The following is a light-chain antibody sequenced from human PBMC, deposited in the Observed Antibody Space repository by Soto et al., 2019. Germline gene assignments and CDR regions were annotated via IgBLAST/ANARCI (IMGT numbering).Light chain of an antibody. CDR2: GAS. Sequence: EIVLTQSPCTLSLSPGERATLSCRASQSVSSSYLAWYQQKPGQAPRLLIYGASSRATGIPDRFSGSGSGTDFTLIISRLEPEDFAVYYCPQYGSSPRTFGQGTQLDIK. J-gene: IGKJ1*01. V-gene: IGKV3-20*01. CDR3: PQYGSSPRT. CDR1: QSVSSSY.